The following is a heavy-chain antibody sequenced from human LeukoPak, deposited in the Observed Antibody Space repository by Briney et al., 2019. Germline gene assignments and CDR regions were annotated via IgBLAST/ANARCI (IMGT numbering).Heavy chain of an antibody. CDR2: IYYSGST. D-gene: IGHD3-10*01. V-gene: IGHV4-61*08. CDR3: ARDLKPRGGYFDY. J-gene: IGHJ4*02. CDR1: GGSISSGGYY. Sequence: SETLSLTCTVSGGSISSGGYYWSWIRQHPGKGLEWIGYIYYSGSTNYNPSLKSRVTISVDTSKNQFSLKLSSVTAADTAVYYCARDLKPRGGYFDYWGQGTLVTVSS.